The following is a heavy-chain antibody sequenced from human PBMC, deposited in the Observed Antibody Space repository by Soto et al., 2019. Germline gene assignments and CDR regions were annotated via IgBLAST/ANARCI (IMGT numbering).Heavy chain of an antibody. CDR3: ARGHMSQLVTASFDP. CDR1: FGSISNYY. CDR2: IYSSGST. D-gene: IGHD6-13*01. J-gene: IGHJ5*02. Sequence: SEALSLTCTVSFGSISNYYWSWIRQPPGKGLEWIGYIYSSGSTNYNPSLKSRVTISVDTSKNQFSLKLNSVTAADTAVYYCARGHMSQLVTASFDPWGQGTLVTVSS. V-gene: IGHV4-59*01.